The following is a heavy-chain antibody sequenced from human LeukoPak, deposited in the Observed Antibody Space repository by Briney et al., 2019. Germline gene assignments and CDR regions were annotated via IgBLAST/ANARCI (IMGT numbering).Heavy chain of an antibody. CDR1: GFTFSGYW. CDR3: ARDNSVAAPDTGSLFDY. Sequence: PGGSLRLSCAAPGFTFSGYWMSWVRQAPGKGLEWVANIKQDGSENYYVDSVKGRFTISRDNSKNSLYLQMNTLRVEDTAVYYCARDNSVAAPDTGSLFDYWGQGTLVTVSS. J-gene: IGHJ4*02. V-gene: IGHV3-7*01. D-gene: IGHD6-13*01. CDR2: IKQDGSEN.